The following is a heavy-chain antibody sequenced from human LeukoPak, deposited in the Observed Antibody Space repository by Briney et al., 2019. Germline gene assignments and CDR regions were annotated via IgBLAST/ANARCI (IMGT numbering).Heavy chain of an antibody. CDR3: AKEGMGSEATTADGAFDI. CDR1: GGSISVYH. J-gene: IGHJ3*02. CDR2: LYDTGMT. V-gene: IGHV4-4*08. D-gene: IGHD1-26*01. Sequence: SETLSLTCTVSGGSISVYHWSWIRQPPGKGLEWIGYLYDTGMTNYSPSLKSRVTISVDTSNNQISLKLTSVTAADTAIYFCAKEGMGSEATTADGAFDIWGQGTTVIVPS.